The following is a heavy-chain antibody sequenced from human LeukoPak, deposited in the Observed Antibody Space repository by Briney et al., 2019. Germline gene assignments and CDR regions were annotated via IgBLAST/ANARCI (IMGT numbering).Heavy chain of an antibody. J-gene: IGHJ4*02. CDR1: GYTFTGYY. D-gene: IGHD6-13*01. Sequence: ASVKASCKASGYTFTGYYMHWVRQAPGQGLEWMGWINPNSGGTNYAQKFQGRVTMARDTSISTAYMELSRLRSDDTAVYYCARGSAYSSSWYENWGQGTLVTVSS. V-gene: IGHV1-2*02. CDR2: INPNSGGT. CDR3: ARGSAYSSSWYEN.